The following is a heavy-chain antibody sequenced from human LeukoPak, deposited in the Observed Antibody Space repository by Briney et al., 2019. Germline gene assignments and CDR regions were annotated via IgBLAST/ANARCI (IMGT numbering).Heavy chain of an antibody. V-gene: IGHV1-2*02. CDR2: INPNSGGT. CDR3: ARVLWFGELGAFDI. D-gene: IGHD3-10*01. J-gene: IGHJ3*02. CDR1: GYTFTGYY. Sequence: ASVKVSCKASGYTFTGYYMHWVRQAPGQGPEWMGWINPNSGGTNYAQKFQGRVTMTRDTSISTAYMELSRLRSDDTAVYYCARVLWFGELGAFDIWGQGTMVTVSS.